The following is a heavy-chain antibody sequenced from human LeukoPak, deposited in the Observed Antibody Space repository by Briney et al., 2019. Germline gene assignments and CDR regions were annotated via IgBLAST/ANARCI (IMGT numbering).Heavy chain of an antibody. Sequence: GGSLRLSCEASGFTFSRYGVYWVGQAAGKGLEWVAVISYDGSNTYYADSVKGRFTISRDNSKNMLYLQMNSLRAEDTAVYYCAKPYYYGSRSYMDYWGQGTLVTVS. V-gene: IGHV3-30*18. CDR2: ISYDGSNT. J-gene: IGHJ4*02. D-gene: IGHD3-10*01. CDR1: GFTFSRYG. CDR3: AKPYYYGSRSYMDY.